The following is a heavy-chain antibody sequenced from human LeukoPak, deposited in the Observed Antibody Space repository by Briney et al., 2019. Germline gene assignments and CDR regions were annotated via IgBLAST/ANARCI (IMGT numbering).Heavy chain of an antibody. D-gene: IGHD3-10*01. V-gene: IGHV4-59*01. CDR2: IYYSGST. Sequence: SETLSLTCTVSGGSISSYYWSWIRQPPGKGLEWIGYIYYSGSTNYNPSLKSRVTISVDTSKNQFSLKLSSVTAAETAVYYCARGALWFGELLSNWGQGTLVTVSS. CDR1: GGSISSYY. J-gene: IGHJ4*02. CDR3: ARGALWFGELLSN.